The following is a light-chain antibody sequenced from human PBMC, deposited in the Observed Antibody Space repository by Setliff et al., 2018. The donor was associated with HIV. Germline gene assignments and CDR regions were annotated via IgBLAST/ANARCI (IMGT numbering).Light chain of an antibody. CDR2: DVR. Sequence: QSVLTQPASVSGSPGQSITISCTGTSSDVAGYTYVSWYQQHPGKAPKLIIYDVRNRPSGVSTRFSGSKSGNTASLTISGLQPEDEADYYCASYAITNTLPFGTGTKVTVL. CDR3: ASYAITNTLP. CDR1: SSDVAGYTY. J-gene: IGLJ1*01. V-gene: IGLV2-14*03.